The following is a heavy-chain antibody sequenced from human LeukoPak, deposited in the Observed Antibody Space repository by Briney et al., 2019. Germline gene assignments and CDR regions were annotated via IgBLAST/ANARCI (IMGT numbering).Heavy chain of an antibody. Sequence: SGTLSLTCPVSGGSISSSNWWSWVRQAPGKGLEWIGEIYHSGSTSYNPSMKSRVTISVDKSKNQFSLKLSSVTAADTAVYYCARVQVTTPSFDIWGQGTMVTVSS. CDR1: GGSISSSNW. CDR3: ARVQVTTPSFDI. CDR2: IYHSGST. D-gene: IGHD4-17*01. V-gene: IGHV4-4*02. J-gene: IGHJ3*02.